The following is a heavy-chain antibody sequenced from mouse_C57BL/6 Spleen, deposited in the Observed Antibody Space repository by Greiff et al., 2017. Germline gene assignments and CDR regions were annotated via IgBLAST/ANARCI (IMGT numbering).Heavy chain of an antibody. CDR3: ARSRITTVVAPGAMDY. V-gene: IGHV1-64*01. D-gene: IGHD1-1*01. CDR1: GYTFTSYW. CDR2: IHPNSGST. Sequence: QVQLQQPGAELVKPGASVKLSCKASGYTFTSYWMHWVKQRPGQGLEWIGMIHPNSGSTNYTEKFKSKAPLTVDKSSSTAYMQLSRLTSADSEVYDCARSRITTVVAPGAMDYWGQGTSVTVSS. J-gene: IGHJ4*01.